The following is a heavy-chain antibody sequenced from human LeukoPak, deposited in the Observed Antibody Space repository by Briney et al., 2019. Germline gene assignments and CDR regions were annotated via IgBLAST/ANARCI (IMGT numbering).Heavy chain of an antibody. D-gene: IGHD3-9*01. CDR3: ARARSSVYDILTGYYQRTNYYYGMDV. J-gene: IGHJ6*04. Sequence: ASVKVSCKASGYTFTSNGISWVRQAPGQGLEWMGWISAYNGNTNYAQKLQGRVTMTTGTSTSTAYMELRSLRSDDTAVYYCARARSSVYDILTGYYQRTNYYYGMDVWGKGTTVTVSS. CDR1: GYTFTSNG. CDR2: ISAYNGNT. V-gene: IGHV1-18*04.